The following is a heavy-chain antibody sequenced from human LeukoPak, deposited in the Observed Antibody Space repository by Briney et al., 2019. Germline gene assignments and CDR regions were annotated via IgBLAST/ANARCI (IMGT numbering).Heavy chain of an antibody. J-gene: IGHJ5*02. Sequence: ASVKVSCKASGYTFTDYYTHWVRQAPGQGLEWMGWINPNSDDTKYARKFQGRVTMTRDTSISTAYMELTRLRSDDTAVYYCTRGPNYSASDWFDPWGQGTLVTVSS. CDR2: INPNSDDT. CDR3: TRGPNYSASDWFDP. V-gene: IGHV1-2*02. CDR1: GYTFTDYY. D-gene: IGHD5-24*01.